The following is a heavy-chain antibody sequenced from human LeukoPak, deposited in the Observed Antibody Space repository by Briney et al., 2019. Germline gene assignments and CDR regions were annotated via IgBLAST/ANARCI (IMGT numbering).Heavy chain of an antibody. CDR2: IYTSGST. CDR1: GGSISSGSYY. CDR3: ARAGGVDYYDSSGYYGRTNRFDP. V-gene: IGHV4-61*02. Sequence: SQTLSLTCTVSGGSISSGSYYWSWIRQPAGKGLEWIGRIYTSGSTNYNPSLKSRVTISVDTSKNQFSLKLSSVTAADTAVYYCARAGGVDYYDSSGYYGRTNRFDPWGQGTLVTVSS. J-gene: IGHJ5*02. D-gene: IGHD3-22*01.